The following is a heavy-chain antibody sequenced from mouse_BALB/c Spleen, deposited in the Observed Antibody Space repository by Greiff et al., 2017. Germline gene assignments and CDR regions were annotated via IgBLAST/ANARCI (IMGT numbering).Heavy chain of an antibody. CDR3: ARSIYYDYWYFDV. V-gene: IGHV3-2*02. J-gene: IGHJ1*01. D-gene: IGHD2-4*01. Sequence: DVQLQESGPGLVKPSQSLSLTCTVTGYSITSDYAWNWIRQFPGNKLEWMGYISYSGSTSYNPSLKSRISITRDTSKNQFFLQLNSVTTEDTATYYCARSIYYDYWYFDVWGAGTTVTVSS. CDR2: ISYSGST. CDR1: GYSITSDYA.